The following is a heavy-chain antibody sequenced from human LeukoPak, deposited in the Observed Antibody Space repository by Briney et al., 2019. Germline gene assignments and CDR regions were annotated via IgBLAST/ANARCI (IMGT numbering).Heavy chain of an antibody. CDR3: ASARYSYGSYYYYYMDV. V-gene: IGHV4-61*02. CDR1: GGSISSGSYY. CDR2: IYTSGST. J-gene: IGHJ6*03. D-gene: IGHD5-18*01. Sequence: PSETLSLTCTVSGGSISSGSYYWSWIRQPAGKGLEWIGRIYTSGSTNYNPSLKSRVTISVDTSENQFSLKLSSVTAADTAVYYCASARYSYGSYYYYYMDVWGKGTTVTVSS.